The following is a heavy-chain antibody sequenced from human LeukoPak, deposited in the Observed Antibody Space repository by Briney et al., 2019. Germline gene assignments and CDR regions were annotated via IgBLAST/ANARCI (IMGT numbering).Heavy chain of an antibody. V-gene: IGHV1-18*01. J-gene: IGHJ3*02. CDR3: ARGVGSAFDI. Sequence: ASVKVSCKASGYSFTTSGISWVRQAPGQGLEWMGWISAYDGHTGYAQKLQGRVTMTTDTSTGTGYMELRSLTFEDTAVYYCARGVGSAFDIWGQGTMVTVS. CDR1: GYSFTTSG. D-gene: IGHD2-15*01. CDR2: ISAYDGHT.